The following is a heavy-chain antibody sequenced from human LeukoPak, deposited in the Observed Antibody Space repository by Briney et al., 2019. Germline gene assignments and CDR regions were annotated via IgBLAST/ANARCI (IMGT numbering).Heavy chain of an antibody. CDR2: ISGSGGST. Sequence: PGGSLRLSCAASGFTLSSYAMSWVRQAPGKGLEWVSAISGSGGSTYYADSVKGRFTISRDNSKNTLYLQMNSLRAEDTAVYYCAKAYSSGWYIWYFDLWGRGTLVTVSS. CDR3: AKAYSSGWYIWYFDL. CDR1: GFTLSSYA. V-gene: IGHV3-23*01. D-gene: IGHD6-19*01. J-gene: IGHJ2*01.